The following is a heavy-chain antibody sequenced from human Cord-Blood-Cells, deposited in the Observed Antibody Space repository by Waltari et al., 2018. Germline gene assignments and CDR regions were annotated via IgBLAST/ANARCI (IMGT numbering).Heavy chain of an antibody. D-gene: IGHD1-1*01. CDR1: GYSISSGYY. Sequence: QVQLQESGPGLVKPSETLSLTCAVSGYSISSGYYWGWFRQPPGKGLEWIGSIYHSGSTYYNPSLKSRVTISVDTSKNQFSLKLSSVTAADTAVYYCARVDWNDGLDDYWGQGTLVTVSS. CDR3: ARVDWNDGLDDY. V-gene: IGHV4-38-2*01. J-gene: IGHJ4*02. CDR2: IYHSGST.